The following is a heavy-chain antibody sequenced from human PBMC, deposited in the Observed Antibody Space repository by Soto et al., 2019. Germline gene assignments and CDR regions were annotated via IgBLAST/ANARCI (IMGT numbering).Heavy chain of an antibody. CDR3: ASEDCGGYCSRCYYGMDV. V-gene: IGHV1-69*13. J-gene: IGHJ6*02. D-gene: IGHD2-21*02. CDR1: GGTFSSYA. Sequence: SVKVSCKASGGTFSSYAIRWVRQAPGQGLEWMGGIIPIFGTANYAQKFQGRVTITADESTSTAYMELSSLRSEYTAVYYCASEDCGGYCSRCYYGMDVWAQVTTVTFSS. CDR2: IIPIFGTA.